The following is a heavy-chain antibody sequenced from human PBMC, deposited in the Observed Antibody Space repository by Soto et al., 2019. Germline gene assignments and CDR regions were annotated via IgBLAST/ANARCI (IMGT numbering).Heavy chain of an antibody. J-gene: IGHJ4*02. Sequence: GGSLRLSCAASGFPFSTYAMHWVRQAPGKGLEWVAVISFDGSNRYYADSVKGRFTISRDDSKNTLSLQMNSLRAEDTALYYCVREARASYFDYWGQGTLVTVSS. CDR3: VREARASYFDY. V-gene: IGHV3-30-3*01. CDR2: ISFDGSNR. CDR1: GFPFSTYA.